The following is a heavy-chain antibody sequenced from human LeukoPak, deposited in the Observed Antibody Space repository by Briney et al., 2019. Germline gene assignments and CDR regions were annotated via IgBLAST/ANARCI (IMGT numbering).Heavy chain of an antibody. Sequence: SVKVSCKASGGTFSSYAISWVRQAPGQGLEWMGGIIPIFGTANYAQKSQGRVTITADKSTSTAYMELSSLRSEDTAVYYCARMEGIAVAGHQGYFDYWGQGTLVTVSS. CDR2: IIPIFGTA. CDR3: ARMEGIAVAGHQGYFDY. CDR1: GGTFSSYA. J-gene: IGHJ4*02. D-gene: IGHD6-19*01. V-gene: IGHV1-69*06.